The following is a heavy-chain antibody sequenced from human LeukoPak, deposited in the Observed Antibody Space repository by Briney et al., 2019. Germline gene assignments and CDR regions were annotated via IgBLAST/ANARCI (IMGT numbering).Heavy chain of an antibody. V-gene: IGHV3-23*01. CDR2: ISGGGGST. CDR3: ARDEDERCSSTSCSKFDY. Sequence: GSLRLSCAASGFTFSSYAMSWVRQAPGKGLEWVSVISGGGGSTYFADSVKGRFTISRDNSKNTLYLQMNSLRAEDTAVYYCARDEDERCSSTSCSKFDYWGQGTLVTVSS. J-gene: IGHJ4*02. CDR1: GFTFSSYA. D-gene: IGHD2-2*01.